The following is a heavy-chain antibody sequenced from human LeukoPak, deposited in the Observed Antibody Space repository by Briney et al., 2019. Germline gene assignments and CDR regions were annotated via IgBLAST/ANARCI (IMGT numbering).Heavy chain of an antibody. CDR3: AKYGDCTNGVRNDY. V-gene: IGHV3-9*01. CDR1: GFTFDDYA. J-gene: IGHJ4*02. CDR2: ISWNSGSI. Sequence: GRSLRLSCAASGFTFDDYAMHWVRQAPGKGLEWVSGISWNSGSIGYADSVKGRFTISRDNAKNSLYLQMNSLRAEDTALYYSAKYGDCTNGVRNDYWGQGTLVTVSS. D-gene: IGHD2-8*01.